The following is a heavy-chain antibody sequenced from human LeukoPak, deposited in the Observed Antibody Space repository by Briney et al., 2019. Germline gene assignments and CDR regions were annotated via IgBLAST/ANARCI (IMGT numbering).Heavy chain of an antibody. Sequence: ASVKVSCKASGYTFTGYYMHWVRQAPGQGLEWMGWINPNSGGTNYARKFQGRVTMTRDTSISTAYMELSRLRSDDTAVYYCAAEISSIAAPGDWGQGTLVTVSS. J-gene: IGHJ4*02. CDR1: GYTFTGYY. V-gene: IGHV1-2*02. D-gene: IGHD6-6*01. CDR3: AAEISSIAAPGD. CDR2: INPNSGGT.